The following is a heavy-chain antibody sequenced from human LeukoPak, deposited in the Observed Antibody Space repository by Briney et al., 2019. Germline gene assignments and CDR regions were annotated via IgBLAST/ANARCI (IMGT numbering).Heavy chain of an antibody. J-gene: IGHJ4*02. CDR3: AKDGRRYSSGWYVDH. D-gene: IGHD6-19*01. CDR2: IIPMFGIA. V-gene: IGHV1-69*04. CDR1: GDTFTSYG. Sequence: GASVKVSCKASGDTFTSYGISWVRQAPGQGLEWMGRIIPMFGIANYAQKFQGRVTITADKSTSTAYMDLSSLRSEDTALYYRAKDGRRYSSGWYVDHWGQGTLVTVSS.